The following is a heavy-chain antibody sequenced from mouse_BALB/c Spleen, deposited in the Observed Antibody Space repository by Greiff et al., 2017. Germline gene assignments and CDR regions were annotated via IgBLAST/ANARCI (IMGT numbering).Heavy chain of an antibody. Sequence: EVKLQESGPGLVKPSQSLSLTCTVTGYSITSDYAWNWIRQFPGNKLEWMGYISYSGSTSYNPSLKSRISITRDTSKNQFFLQLNSVTTEDTATYYCARNGNYVDFDVWGAGTTVTVSS. CDR2: ISYSGST. CDR3: ARNGNYVDFDV. CDR1: GYSITSDYA. J-gene: IGHJ1*01. D-gene: IGHD2-1*01. V-gene: IGHV3-2*02.